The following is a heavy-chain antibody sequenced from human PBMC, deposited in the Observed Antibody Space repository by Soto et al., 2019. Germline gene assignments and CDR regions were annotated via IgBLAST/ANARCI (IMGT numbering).Heavy chain of an antibody. D-gene: IGHD4-4*01. CDR3: AKGARASNNRYYYYYGMDV. CDR1: GFTFSSYA. J-gene: IGHJ6*02. V-gene: IGHV3-23*01. Sequence: SGGSLRLSCTASGFTFSSYAMSWVRQAPGKGLEWVSAISGSGGSTYYADSVKGRFTISRDNSKNTLYPQMNSLRAEDTAVYYCAKGARASNNRYYYYYGMDVWGQGTTVTVSS. CDR2: ISGSGGST.